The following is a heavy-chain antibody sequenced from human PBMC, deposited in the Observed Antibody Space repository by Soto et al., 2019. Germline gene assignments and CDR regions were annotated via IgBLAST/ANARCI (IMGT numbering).Heavy chain of an antibody. CDR1: GDSVSSNNAA. J-gene: IGHJ4*02. V-gene: IGHV6-1*01. Sequence: QVQLQQTGPGLVKPSQTLSLTCAISGDSVSSNNAAWNWIRQSPSRGLEWLGRTYYRSKWYYDYALFVKSRITVNPDTSKNQFSLQLNSVTPEDTAVYYCARGGADPISSWSFTYWGQGTLVTVSS. CDR2: TYYRSKWYY. CDR3: ARGGADPISSWSFTY. D-gene: IGHD6-13*01.